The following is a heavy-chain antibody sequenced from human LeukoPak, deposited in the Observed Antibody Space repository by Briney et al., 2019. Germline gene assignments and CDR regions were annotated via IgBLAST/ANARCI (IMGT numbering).Heavy chain of an antibody. CDR3: ARDRVYGDYDYYFGMDV. V-gene: IGHV4-61*09. CDR2: VYSTGNT. CDR1: AVSISSGNFY. Sequence: SETLSLTCTVSAVSISSGNFYWSWIRQSAGKGLEWIGHVYSTGNTKYNPSLKSRVTISADTSKNQISLRLRSVTAADTAMFYCARDRVYGDYDYYFGMDVWGQGTTVTVSS. D-gene: IGHD4-17*01. J-gene: IGHJ6*02.